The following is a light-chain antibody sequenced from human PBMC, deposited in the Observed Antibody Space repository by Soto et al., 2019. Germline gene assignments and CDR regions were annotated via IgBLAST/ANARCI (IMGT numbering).Light chain of an antibody. V-gene: IGKV3-15*01. CDR3: RQYNNWPIT. J-gene: IGKJ5*01. CDR2: GAY. Sequence: EIVMTQSPATLSVSPGERVTLYCRAIQNVISNLAWYQQKHGQAPRLXIYGAYTRETGIPARFSCSGAGTECTRTISSLQSEDVAVYYCRQYNNWPITFGQGTRLEIK. CDR1: QNVISN.